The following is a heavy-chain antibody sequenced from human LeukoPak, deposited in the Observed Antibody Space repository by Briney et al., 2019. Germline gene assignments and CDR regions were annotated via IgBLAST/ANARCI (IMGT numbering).Heavy chain of an antibody. CDR3: AKPYYYDSSGFHFDY. Sequence: GASLRLSCAASGFTFSSYAMSWVRQAPGKGLEWVSAISGSGGSTYYADSVKGRFTISRDNSKNTLYLQMNSLRAEDTAVYYWAKPYYYDSSGFHFDYWGQGTLVTVSS. CDR2: ISGSGGST. D-gene: IGHD3-22*01. J-gene: IGHJ4*02. V-gene: IGHV3-23*01. CDR1: GFTFSSYA.